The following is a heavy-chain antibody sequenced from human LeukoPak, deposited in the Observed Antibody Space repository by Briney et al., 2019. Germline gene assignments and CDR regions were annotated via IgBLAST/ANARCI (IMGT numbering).Heavy chain of an antibody. V-gene: IGHV3-21*01. J-gene: IGHJ4*02. CDR1: GFTFSSYS. CDR3: ATGITIFGVVTSLDY. D-gene: IGHD3-3*01. Sequence: GGSLRLSCAASGFTFSSYSMNWVRQAPGKGLEWVSSISSSSSYIYYADSVKGRFTISRDNAKNSLYLQMNSLRAEDTAVYYCATGITIFGVVTSLDYWGQGTLVTVSS. CDR2: ISSSSSYI.